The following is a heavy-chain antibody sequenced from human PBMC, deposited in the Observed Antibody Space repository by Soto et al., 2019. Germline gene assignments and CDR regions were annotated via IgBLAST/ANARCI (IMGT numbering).Heavy chain of an antibody. V-gene: IGHV1-46*01. CDR2: INPSGGST. CDR3: ARGICIEAASEELFNM. Sequence: ASVKVSCKASGYTFTSHYMHWVRQAPGQGLEGMGIINPSGGSTSYAQKFQGRVTMTRDTSTSTVYMELSSLRSEDTAVYYCARGICIEAASEELFNMWGQGIMVTV. CDR1: GYTFTSHY. J-gene: IGHJ3*02. D-gene: IGHD6-25*01.